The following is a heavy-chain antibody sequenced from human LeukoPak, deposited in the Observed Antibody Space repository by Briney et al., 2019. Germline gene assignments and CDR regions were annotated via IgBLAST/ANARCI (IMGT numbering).Heavy chain of an antibody. CDR1: GYTFTSYY. V-gene: IGHV1-46*01. Sequence: ASVKVSCKASGYTFTSYYMHLVRQAPGQGLEWMGIINPSGGSTTYAQKFQGRVTMTRDASTSTVYMELSSLRSEDTAVYYCARELPYIVVVTYRASDYNPRFDPWGQGTLVTVSS. CDR3: ARELPYIVVVTYRASDYNPRFDP. CDR2: INPSGGST. J-gene: IGHJ5*02. D-gene: IGHD2-21*02.